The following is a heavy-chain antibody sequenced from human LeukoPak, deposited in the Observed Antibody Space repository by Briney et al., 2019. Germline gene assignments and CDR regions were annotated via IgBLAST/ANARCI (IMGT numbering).Heavy chain of an antibody. Sequence: SETLSLTCTVSGGSISSSSYYWGWIRQPPEKGLEWIGSIYYSGSTYYNPSLKSRVTISVDTSKNQFSLKLSSVTAADTAVYYCARMGRYYDSSGYYLFDYWGQGTLVTVSS. CDR3: ARMGRYYDSSGYYLFDY. V-gene: IGHV4-39*01. J-gene: IGHJ4*02. CDR2: IYYSGST. D-gene: IGHD3-22*01. CDR1: GGSISSSSYY.